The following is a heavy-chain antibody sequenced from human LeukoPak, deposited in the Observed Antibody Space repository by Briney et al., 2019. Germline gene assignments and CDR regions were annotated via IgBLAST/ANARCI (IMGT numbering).Heavy chain of an antibody. V-gene: IGHV3-23*01. Sequence: GGSLRLSCAASGFTFSSYAMSWVRQAPGKGLEWVSAITNSGDSTYYADSVKGRFTISRDNAKNSLYLQMNSLRAEDTAVYYCVGGGLRYFDYWGQGTVVTVSS. J-gene: IGHJ4*02. CDR2: ITNSGDST. CDR3: VGGGLRYFDY. CDR1: GFTFSSYA. D-gene: IGHD3-16*01.